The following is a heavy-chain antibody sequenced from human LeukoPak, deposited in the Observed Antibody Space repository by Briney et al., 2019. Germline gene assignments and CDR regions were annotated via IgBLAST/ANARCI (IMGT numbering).Heavy chain of an antibody. CDR3: ARDLTYCGGDCYDHLYYYYYGMDV. J-gene: IGHJ6*02. CDR2: INPSGGST. Sequence: ASVKVSCKASGYTFTSYYMHWVRQAPGQGLEWMGIINPSGGSTSYAQKFQGRVTMTRDTSTSTVYMELSSLRSEDTAVYYCARDLTYCGGDCYDHLYYYYYGMDVWGQGTTVTVSS. V-gene: IGHV1-46*01. D-gene: IGHD2-21*02. CDR1: GYTFTSYY.